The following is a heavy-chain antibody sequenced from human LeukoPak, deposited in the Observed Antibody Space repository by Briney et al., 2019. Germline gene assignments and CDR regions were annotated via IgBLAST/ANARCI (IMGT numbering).Heavy chain of an antibody. V-gene: IGHV3-30*02. J-gene: IGHJ4*02. CDR3: AKHRTALDY. Sequence: GESLKISCAASGFTFSSYGMHWVRQAPGKGLEWVAFIRYDGSNKYYADSVKGRFTISRDNSKNTLYLQMNSLRAEDTAVYYCAKHRTALDYWGQGTLVTVSS. CDR2: IRYDGSNK. CDR1: GFTFSSYG. D-gene: IGHD2-2*01.